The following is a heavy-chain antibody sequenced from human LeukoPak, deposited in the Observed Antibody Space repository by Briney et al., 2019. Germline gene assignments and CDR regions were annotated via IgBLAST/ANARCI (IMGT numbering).Heavy chain of an antibody. V-gene: IGHV3-48*02. D-gene: IGHD7-27*01. Sequence: PGGSLRLSCAASGFTFSRYSMNWVRQAPGKGLEWVSYISSSSSTIHYADSVKGRFTISRDNAKNSLYLQMNSLRDEDTAVYYCARVTTGEISFDYWGQGALVTVSS. CDR3: ARVTTGEISFDY. J-gene: IGHJ4*02. CDR2: ISSSSSTI. CDR1: GFTFSRYS.